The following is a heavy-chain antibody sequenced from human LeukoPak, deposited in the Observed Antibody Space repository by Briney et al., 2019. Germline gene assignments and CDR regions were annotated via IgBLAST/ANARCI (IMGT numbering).Heavy chain of an antibody. J-gene: IGHJ4*02. CDR3: ARTNLDCKNGVCYDY. D-gene: IGHD2-8*01. V-gene: IGHV1-18*01. CDR2: ISAYNGKT. CDR1: GGTFSSYA. Sequence: ASVKVSCKASGGTFSSYAISWARQAPGQGLEWMGWISAYNGKTYYAQKFQGRVTVTTDTSTSTAYMDLRSLRSDDTAVYYCARTNLDCKNGVCYDYWGQGTPVTVSS.